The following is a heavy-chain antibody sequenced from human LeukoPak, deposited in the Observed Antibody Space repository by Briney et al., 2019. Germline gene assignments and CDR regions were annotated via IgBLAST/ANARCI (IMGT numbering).Heavy chain of an antibody. Sequence: SETLSLTCAVSGGSISNNNRWSWVRQPPGKGLEWIGEIFHSGSTNYSPSLRSRVTISVDKSKNQFSLKLNSVTAADTAVYYCARGGGTPTTVVTPFAYWGQGTLVTVSS. CDR3: ARGGGTPTTVVTPFAY. J-gene: IGHJ4*02. CDR2: IFHSGST. D-gene: IGHD4-23*01. CDR1: GGSISNNNR. V-gene: IGHV4-4*02.